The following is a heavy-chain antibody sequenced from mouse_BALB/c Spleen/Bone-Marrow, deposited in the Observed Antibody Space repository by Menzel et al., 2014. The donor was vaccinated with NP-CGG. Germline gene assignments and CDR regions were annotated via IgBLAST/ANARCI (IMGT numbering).Heavy chain of an antibody. CDR3: XXXXXEXNY. V-gene: IGHV14-3*02. J-gene: IGHJ3*01. Sequence: VQLKESGAELVKPGAXXKLSCTASDFNIKDAYMHWVKQRPAQGLEWIGRXAPANXNTEYDPKFLDKATITADTSSHTAYLQLXSLTSEXXXXXXXXXXXXEXNYWGXXTLVTVSA. CDR2: XAPANXNT. CDR1: DFNIKDAY.